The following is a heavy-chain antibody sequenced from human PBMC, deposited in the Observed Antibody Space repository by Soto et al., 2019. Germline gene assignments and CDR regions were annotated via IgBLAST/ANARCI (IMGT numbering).Heavy chain of an antibody. Sequence: ASVKVSCKASGYSFTSLHLNWVRHATGQGLEWIGWMNPHSGDTGFAQSFQGRVTMTRNTSINTAYMELRSLRSQDTAVYSCARGSPGPVDHWGQGTQVTVSS. CDR1: GYSFTSLH. V-gene: IGHV1-8*01. D-gene: IGHD3-10*01. CDR2: MNPHSGDT. J-gene: IGHJ4*02. CDR3: ARGSPGPVDH.